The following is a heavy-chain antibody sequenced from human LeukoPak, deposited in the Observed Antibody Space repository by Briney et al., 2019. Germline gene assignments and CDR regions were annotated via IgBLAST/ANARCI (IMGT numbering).Heavy chain of an antibody. CDR1: GGSISSGDYY. CDR2: IYYSGST. CDR3: ARLGRSRSFDI. V-gene: IGHV4-30-4*01. D-gene: IGHD1-14*01. J-gene: IGHJ3*02. Sequence: PSETLSLTCTVSGGSISSGDYYWSWIRQPPGKGLEWIGYIYYSGSTYYNPSLKSRVTISVDTSKDQFSLKLSSVTAADTAVYYCARLGRSRSFDIWGQGTMVTVSS.